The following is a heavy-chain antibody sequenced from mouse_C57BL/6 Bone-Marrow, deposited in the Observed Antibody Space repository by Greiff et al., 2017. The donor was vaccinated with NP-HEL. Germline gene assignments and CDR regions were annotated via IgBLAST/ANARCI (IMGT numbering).Heavy chain of an antibody. CDR1: GFTFSSYA. J-gene: IGHJ1*03. V-gene: IGHV5-9-1*02. D-gene: IGHD2-1*01. CDR3: TRGGKGIYGNYLYWYFDV. Sequence: LQQSGEGLVKPGGSLKLSCAASGFTFSSYAMSWVRQTPEKRLEWVAYISSGGDYIYYADTVKGRFTISRDNARNTLYLQMSSLKSEDTAMYYCTRGGKGIYGNYLYWYFDVWGTGTTVTVSS. CDR2: ISSGGDYI.